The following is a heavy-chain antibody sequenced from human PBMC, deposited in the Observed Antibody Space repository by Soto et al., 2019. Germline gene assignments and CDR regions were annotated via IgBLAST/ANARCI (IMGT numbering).Heavy chain of an antibody. D-gene: IGHD3-10*01. J-gene: IGHJ5*02. CDR3: ASNSSGSPSWFDP. Sequence: QVQLQQWGAGLLKPSETLSLTCAVYGGSFSGYYWSWIRQPPGKGLEWIGEINHSGSTNYNPSLKSRVIISVDTSKNQFSLRLSSVTAADTAVYYCASNSSGSPSWFDPWGQGTLVTVSS. V-gene: IGHV4-34*01. CDR2: INHSGST. CDR1: GGSFSGYY.